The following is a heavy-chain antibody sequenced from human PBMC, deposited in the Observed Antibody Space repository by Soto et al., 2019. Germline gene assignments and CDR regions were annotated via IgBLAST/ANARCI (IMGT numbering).Heavy chain of an antibody. Sequence: QVQLVQSGAEVKTPGSSVKVSCKTSGGTFSTYAISWVRQAPGRGLEWLGGIIPTFRTTSYAQKFRGRVTISADESTGTAYMELSSLRSEDTAMYYCAREWARTNGWPRTPNYGMDVWGQGTTVTVSS. V-gene: IGHV1-69*01. CDR2: IIPTFRTT. J-gene: IGHJ6*02. D-gene: IGHD6-19*01. CDR1: GGTFSTYA. CDR3: AREWARTNGWPRTPNYGMDV.